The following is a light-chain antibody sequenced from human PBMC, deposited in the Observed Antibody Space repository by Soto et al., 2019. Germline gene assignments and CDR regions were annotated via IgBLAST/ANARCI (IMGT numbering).Light chain of an antibody. Sequence: DIQMTQSPTSLYASVGDRVTITCRASQDIRNFVAWYQQKPGKAPKLLIYAASTLQSGVPSRFSGSGSGTEFTLTINCLQPEDVATYSCQKYSSVPVFGPGTKVEIK. CDR3: QKYSSVPV. CDR1: QDIRNF. V-gene: IGKV1-27*01. CDR2: AAS. J-gene: IGKJ3*01.